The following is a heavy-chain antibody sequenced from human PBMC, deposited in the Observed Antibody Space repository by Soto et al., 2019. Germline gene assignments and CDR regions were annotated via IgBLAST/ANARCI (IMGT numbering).Heavy chain of an antibody. CDR3: ARGGLAARPPIAVAGLDY. V-gene: IGHV1-3*01. J-gene: IGHJ4*02. D-gene: IGHD6-19*01. CDR2: INAGNGNT. CDR1: GYTFTSYA. Sequence: QVQLVQSGAEVKKPGASVKVSCKASGYTFTSYAMHWVRQAPGQRLEWMGWINAGNGNTKYSQKFQGRVTITRDTSASTAYMELSSLRSEDTAVYCCARGGLAARPPIAVAGLDYWGQGTLVTVSS.